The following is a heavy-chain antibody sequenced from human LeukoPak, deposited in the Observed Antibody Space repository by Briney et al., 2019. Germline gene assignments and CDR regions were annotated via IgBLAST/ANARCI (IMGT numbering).Heavy chain of an antibody. CDR2: ISGSGGST. CDR3: AKSVCSGLVCEFDY. V-gene: IGHV3-23*01. J-gene: IGHJ4*02. CDR1: GFTFSSYA. Sequence: GGSLRLSCAASGFTFSSYAMNWVRQAPGKGLEWVSGISGSGGSTYYADSVKGRFTISRDNSKNTLYLEMNSLRAEDTAVYYCAKSVCSGLVCEFDYWGQGTLVTVSS. D-gene: IGHD6-25*01.